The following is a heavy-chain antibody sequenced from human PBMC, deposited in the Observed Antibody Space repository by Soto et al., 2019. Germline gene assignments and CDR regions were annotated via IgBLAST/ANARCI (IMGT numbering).Heavy chain of an antibody. J-gene: IGHJ4*02. D-gene: IGHD2-21*02. CDR3: AVGVVTADY. V-gene: IGHV4-34*01. CDR2: INHSGST. CDR1: DGSISNFY. Sequence: PSETLSLTCTVSDGSISNFYWSWIRQPPGKGLEWIGEINHSGSTNYNPSLKSRVTISVDTSKNQFSLKLSSVTAADTAVYYCAVGVVTADYWGQGTLVTVSS.